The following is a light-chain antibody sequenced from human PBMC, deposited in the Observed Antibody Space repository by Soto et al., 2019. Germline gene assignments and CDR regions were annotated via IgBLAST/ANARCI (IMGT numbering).Light chain of an antibody. CDR1: QSVSSN. CDR3: QQYNNWMWT. CDR2: GAS. V-gene: IGKV3-15*01. Sequence: EIVMTQSPASLSVSPGERATLSCRASQSVSSNLAWYQQKPGQAPRLLIHGASARATGMPDRFSGSRSGTEFTLTISSLQSEDVAVYYCQQYNNWMWTFGQGTKVEFK. J-gene: IGKJ1*01.